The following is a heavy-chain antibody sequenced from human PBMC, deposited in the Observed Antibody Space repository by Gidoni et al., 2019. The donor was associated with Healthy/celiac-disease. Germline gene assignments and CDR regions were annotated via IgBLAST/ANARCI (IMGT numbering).Heavy chain of an antibody. Sequence: QVQLQESGPGLVKPSETLSLTCAVSGYSISSGYYWGWIRKPPGKGLEWIGSIYHSGSTYYNPSLKSRVTISVDTSKNQFSLKLSSVTAADTAVYYCARTYNWNWFDPWGQGTLVTVSS. D-gene: IGHD1-20*01. J-gene: IGHJ5*02. CDR3: ARTYNWNWFDP. CDR1: GYSISSGYY. CDR2: IYHSGST. V-gene: IGHV4-38-2*01.